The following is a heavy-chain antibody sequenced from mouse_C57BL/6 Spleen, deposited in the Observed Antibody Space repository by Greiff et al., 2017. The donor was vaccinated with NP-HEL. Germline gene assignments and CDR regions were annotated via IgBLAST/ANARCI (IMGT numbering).Heavy chain of an antibody. CDR1: GYTFTSYW. CDR2: INPSSGYT. J-gene: IGHJ3*01. CDR3: ARPYWPRYDYPWCAY. V-gene: IGHV1-7*01. Sequence: QVHVKQSGAELAKPGASVKLSCKASGYTFTSYWMHWVKQRPGQGLEWIGYINPSSGYTKYNQKFKDKATLTADKSSSTAYMQLSSLTYEDSAVYDCARPYWPRYDYPWCAYWGQGTLVTVSA. D-gene: IGHD2-4*01.